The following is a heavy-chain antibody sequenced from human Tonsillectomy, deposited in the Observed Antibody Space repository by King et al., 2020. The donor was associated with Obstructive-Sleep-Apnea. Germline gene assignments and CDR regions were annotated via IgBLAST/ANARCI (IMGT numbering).Heavy chain of an antibody. V-gene: IGHV3-21*01. Sequence: GQLVQSGGGLVKPGGSLRLSCAASGFTFTSYSMNWVRQAPGKGLEWVSSITSSSSYIYYADSVKGRFTISRDNAKSSLYLQMNSLRAEDTAVYYCARGRHSSCWYLDYWGQGTLVTVSS. CDR1: GFTFTSYS. D-gene: IGHD6-19*01. J-gene: IGHJ4*02. CDR2: ITSSSSYI. CDR3: ARGRHSSCWYLDY.